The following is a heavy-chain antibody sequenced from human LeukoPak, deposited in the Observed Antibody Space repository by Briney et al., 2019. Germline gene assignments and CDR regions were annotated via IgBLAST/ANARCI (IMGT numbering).Heavy chain of an antibody. CDR2: IWYDGSNK. Sequence: PGGSLRLSCAASGFTFSSYGMHWVRQAPGKGLEWVAVIWYDGSNKYYADSVRGRFTISRDNSKNTLYLQMISLRAEDTAIYYCAKDKGRISIAAPKDAFDIWGQGTMITVSS. CDR1: GFTFSSYG. CDR3: AKDKGRISIAAPKDAFDI. V-gene: IGHV3-33*06. D-gene: IGHD6-6*01. J-gene: IGHJ3*02.